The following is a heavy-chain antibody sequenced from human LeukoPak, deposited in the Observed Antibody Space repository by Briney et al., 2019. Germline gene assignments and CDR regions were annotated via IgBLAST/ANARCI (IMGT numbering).Heavy chain of an antibody. CDR2: IKPDGTEK. J-gene: IGHJ3*02. Sequence: GGSLRLSCVASGFTFGGEWMSWVCQAQGKGLEWVANIKPDGTEKYYVDSLKGRFTISRDKAKNSLYLKLNSLTAEDTAVYYCVRYYDPPVGDAFDIWGPGTMVTVSS. D-gene: IGHD5-12*01. CDR1: GFTFGGEW. CDR3: VRYYDPPVGDAFDI. V-gene: IGHV3-7*01.